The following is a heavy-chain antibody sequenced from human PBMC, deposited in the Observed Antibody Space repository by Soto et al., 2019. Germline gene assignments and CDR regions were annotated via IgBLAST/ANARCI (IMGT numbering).Heavy chain of an antibody. CDR3: ARRGAVAPSDAFDI. Sequence: PGGSLKISCKGSEFSFTTYWIAWVRQMPGKGLEWMGIIYPGDSDTRYSPSFQGQVTISADKSISTAYLQWSSLKASDTAMYYCARRGAVAPSDAFDIWGQGTLVTVSS. J-gene: IGHJ3*02. CDR2: IYPGDSDT. V-gene: IGHV5-51*01. D-gene: IGHD6-19*01. CDR1: EFSFTTYW.